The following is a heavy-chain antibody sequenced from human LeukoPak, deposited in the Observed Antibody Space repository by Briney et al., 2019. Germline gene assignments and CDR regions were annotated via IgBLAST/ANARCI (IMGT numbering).Heavy chain of an antibody. Sequence: PSETLSLTCTVSGGSISSYYWSWIRQPPGKGLEWIGYIYYSRSTNYNPSLKSRVTISVDTSKNQFSLKLSSVTAADTAVYYCARGRYFDWLLYYLDYWGQGTLVTVSS. D-gene: IGHD3-9*01. V-gene: IGHV4-59*01. CDR2: IYYSRST. CDR3: ARGRYFDWLLYYLDY. J-gene: IGHJ4*02. CDR1: GGSISSYY.